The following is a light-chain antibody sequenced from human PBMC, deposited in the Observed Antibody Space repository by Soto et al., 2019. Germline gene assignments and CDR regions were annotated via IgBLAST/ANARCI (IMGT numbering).Light chain of an antibody. V-gene: IGKV1D-12*01. CDR3: QQANSFPLP. CDR1: QGISSW. J-gene: IGKJ4*01. Sequence: DIQMTQSPSSVSASVGDRVTITCRASQGISSWLAWYQQKPGKTLKLLIYAASSLQSGDPSRFGGGGFGTDFALTISRRQPEDFVTYYCQQANSFPLPLGGGTKVEIK. CDR2: AAS.